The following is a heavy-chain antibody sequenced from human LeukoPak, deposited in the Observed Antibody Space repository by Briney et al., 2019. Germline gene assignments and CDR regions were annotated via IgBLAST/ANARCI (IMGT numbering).Heavy chain of an antibody. CDR3: ARGLSYCSNGICPFDY. D-gene: IGHD2-8*01. V-gene: IGHV3-74*01. Sequence: GGSLRLSCAAAGFTFSRYGMHWVRQAPGKGLVWISHVKTDGRTTHYADSVKGRFTISRDNAKNSLYLQMDSLRVEDTAVYYCARGLSYCSNGICPFDYWGQGTLVTVSS. CDR1: GFTFSRYG. J-gene: IGHJ4*02. CDR2: VKTDGRTT.